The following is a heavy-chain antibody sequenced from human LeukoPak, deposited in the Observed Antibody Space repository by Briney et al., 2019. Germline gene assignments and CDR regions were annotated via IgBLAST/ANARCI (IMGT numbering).Heavy chain of an antibody. Sequence: SETLSLTCTVSGGSINNYYWSWIRQPPGKGLEWIGYTSYSGVTDYNPSLKSRVTISVDTSKKQFSLKLTSVTAADTAVYYCARCPKGVYYYYMDVWGKGTTVTVSS. CDR3: ARCPKGVYYYYMDV. V-gene: IGHV4-59*01. CDR1: GGSINNYY. J-gene: IGHJ6*03. CDR2: TSYSGVT.